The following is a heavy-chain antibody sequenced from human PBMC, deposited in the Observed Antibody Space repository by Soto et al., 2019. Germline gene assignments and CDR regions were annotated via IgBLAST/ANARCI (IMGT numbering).Heavy chain of an antibody. J-gene: IGHJ3*02. D-gene: IGHD1-7*01. CDR2: ITANEGTT. Sequence: GGSMRLSCAASGFPFNSYSMSWVRQDPGKGLEWVSHITANEGTTYYADSVKGRFTISRDSSRNTLYLQMNSLRAEDTALYYCAKCIQVNWKYDAFHIWGLGTMVTVSS. CDR3: AKCIQVNWKYDAFHI. CDR1: GFPFNSYS. V-gene: IGHV3-23*01.